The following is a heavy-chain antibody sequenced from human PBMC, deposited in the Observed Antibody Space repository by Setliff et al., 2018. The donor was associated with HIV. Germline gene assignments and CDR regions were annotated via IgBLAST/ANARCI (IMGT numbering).Heavy chain of an antibody. CDR3: AKNRGGGASGYYTPADS. CDR1: GYSFTTCW. D-gene: IGHD3-3*01. V-gene: IGHV5-51*01. Sequence: GESLKISCKGSGYSFTTCWISWVRQMPGKGLEWMGIIYPGDSETKYSPSFQGQVTISADKSINTAYLQWSSLTASDSAMYFCAKNRGGGASGYYTPADSWGQGTLVTVSS. J-gene: IGHJ4*02. CDR2: IYPGDSET.